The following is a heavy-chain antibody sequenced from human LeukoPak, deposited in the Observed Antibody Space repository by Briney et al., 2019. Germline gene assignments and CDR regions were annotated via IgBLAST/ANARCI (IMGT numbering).Heavy chain of an antibody. J-gene: IGHJ4*02. Sequence: ASVKVSCKASGYTFTSYGISRVRQAPGQGLEWMGWISAYNGNTNYAQKLQGRATMTTDTSTSTAYMELRSLRSDDTAVYYCARSQGWNDEDQYFDYWGQGTLVTVSS. D-gene: IGHD1-1*01. CDR1: GYTFTSYG. CDR2: ISAYNGNT. V-gene: IGHV1-18*01. CDR3: ARSQGWNDEDQYFDY.